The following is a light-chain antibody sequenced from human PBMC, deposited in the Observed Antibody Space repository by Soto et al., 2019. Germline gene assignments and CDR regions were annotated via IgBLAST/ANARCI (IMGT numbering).Light chain of an antibody. V-gene: IGKV3-15*01. CDR1: QSVGSK. Sequence: EIVMTQSPATLSVSPGERASLSCRASQSVGSKLIWYQHKPGQPPRLLIYGASARATGIPARFSGSGSGTEFTLTIGSLQPEDSAIYYCQERSKWPLYTFGQGTKLEIK. J-gene: IGKJ2*01. CDR2: GAS. CDR3: QERSKWPLYT.